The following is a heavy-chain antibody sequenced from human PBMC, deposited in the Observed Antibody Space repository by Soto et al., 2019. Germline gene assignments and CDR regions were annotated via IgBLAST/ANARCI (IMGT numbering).Heavy chain of an antibody. D-gene: IGHD4-17*01. V-gene: IGHV1-24*01. CDR1: GYTLTELS. CDR2: FDPEDGET. Sequence: QVQLVQSGAEVKKPGASVKVSCKVSGYTLTELSMHWVRQAPGKGLEWMGGFDPEDGETIYAQKFQGRVTMTEDTSTDTAYMELSSLRSEDTAVYYCATSITIRLNYGDYGWVYFDYWGQGTLVTVSS. J-gene: IGHJ4*02. CDR3: ATSITIRLNYGDYGWVYFDY.